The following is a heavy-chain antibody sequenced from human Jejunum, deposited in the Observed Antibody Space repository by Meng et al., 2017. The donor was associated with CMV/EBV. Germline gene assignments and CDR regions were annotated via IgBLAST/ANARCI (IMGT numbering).Heavy chain of an antibody. V-gene: IGHV3-74*01. J-gene: IGHJ4*02. D-gene: IGHD5-12*01. CDR2: IKSDGSST. CDR3: ARLYSGNSYDY. CDR1: GFTFREYW. Sequence: LSCTASGFTFREYWMHWVRQAPGKGLMWVSDIKSDGSSTNYAASVKGRFTISRDNAKNTLYLQMNSLRAEDTAIYYCARLYSGNSYDYWGQGTLVTVSS.